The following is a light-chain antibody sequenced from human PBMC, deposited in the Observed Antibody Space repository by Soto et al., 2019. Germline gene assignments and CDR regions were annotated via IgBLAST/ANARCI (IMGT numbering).Light chain of an antibody. CDR1: SGHSSFA. V-gene: IGLV4-69*01. Sequence: QLVLTQSPSASASLGASVKLTCTLSSGHSSFAIAWHQQQPEKGPRHLMKINSDGSHTKGDGIPDRFSGSGSGAERYLTISSLQSEDEAEYYCQTWGTGIVFGGGTKLTVL. CDR3: QTWGTGIV. CDR2: INSDGSH. J-gene: IGLJ2*01.